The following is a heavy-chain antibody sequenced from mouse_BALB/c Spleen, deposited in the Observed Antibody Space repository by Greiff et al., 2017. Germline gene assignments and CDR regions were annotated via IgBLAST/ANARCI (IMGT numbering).Heavy chain of an antibody. CDR2: IDPYDSET. D-gene: IGHD1-1*01. CDR1: GYTFTSYW. Sequence: VQLQESGAELVRPGASVKLSCKASGYTFTSYWMNWVKQRPEQGLEWIGRIDPYDSETHYNQKFKDKAILTVDKSSSTAYMQLSSLTSEDSAVYYCASDGSSSAWFAYWGQGTLVTVSA. V-gene: IGHV1-74*01. J-gene: IGHJ3*01. CDR3: ASDGSSSAWFAY.